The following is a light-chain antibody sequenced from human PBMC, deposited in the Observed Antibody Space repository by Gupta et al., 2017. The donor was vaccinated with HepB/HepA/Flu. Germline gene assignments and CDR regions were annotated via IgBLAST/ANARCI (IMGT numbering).Light chain of an antibody. CDR1: RSDVGSYNL. V-gene: IGLV2-23*02. CDR2: EVN. Sequence: QSALTQPASVSGSPGQSITISCTGTRSDVGSYNLVSWYQQHPGKAPKLMIYEVNKWPSGVSTRFSGSKSGHTASLPISGLQAEDEADYSCCSYASTTVVSGGGTRLTVL. CDR3: CSYASTTVV. J-gene: IGLJ2*01.